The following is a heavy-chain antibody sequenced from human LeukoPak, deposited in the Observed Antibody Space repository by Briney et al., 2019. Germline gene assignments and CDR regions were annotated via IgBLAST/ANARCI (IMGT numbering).Heavy chain of an antibody. CDR2: IYSGGTT. V-gene: IGHV3-53*01. J-gene: IGHJ6*03. D-gene: IGHD3-10*01. CDR3: ARVLYYYASVSYNYYMDV. CDR1: GFIVTGNY. Sequence: GGSLRLSCAVSGFIVTGNYMSWVRLAPGKGLEWVSTIYSGGTTFYTDSVRGRFTISRDNSKNTLYLQMNSLRAEDAAIYYCARVLYYYASVSYNYYMDVWGKGTTVTISS.